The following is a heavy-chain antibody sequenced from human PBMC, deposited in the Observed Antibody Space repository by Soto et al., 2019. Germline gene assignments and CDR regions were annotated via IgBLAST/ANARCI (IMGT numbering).Heavy chain of an antibody. CDR2: IDTSDSYT. CDR3: TRLISNRFDP. Sequence: EEQLVQSGAEVKKPGESLRISCKASGYNFANYWITWVRQMPGKGLEWIGRIDTSDSYTYYSPSFQGHVTLSVDKSISTAYLQWSGLKASDTAIYYCTRLISNRFDPWGQGTLVTVSS. CDR1: GYNFANYW. J-gene: IGHJ5*02. D-gene: IGHD3-3*02. V-gene: IGHV5-10-1*03.